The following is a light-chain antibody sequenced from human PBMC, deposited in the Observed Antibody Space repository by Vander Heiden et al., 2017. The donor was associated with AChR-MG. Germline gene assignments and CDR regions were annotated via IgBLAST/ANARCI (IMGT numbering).Light chain of an antibody. CDR2: YVS. CDR1: QGISSS. V-gene: IGKV1-13*02. Sequence: AIQLTQSPSSLSAAVGDPVTITCRASQGISSSLAWYQQKPGKPPKVLIYYVSNLESGVPSRFSGTGSGTDFSLTISSLEPEDFATYYCQQFSSYPLTFGEGTRVEIK. J-gene: IGKJ4*01. CDR3: QQFSSYPLT.